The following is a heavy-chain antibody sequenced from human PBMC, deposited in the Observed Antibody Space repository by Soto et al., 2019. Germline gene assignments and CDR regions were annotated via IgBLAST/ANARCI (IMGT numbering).Heavy chain of an antibody. CDR3: IAAAGRGYFDY. CDR2: IDPSDSYT. Sequence: AASLKISCKCSGDSFTSYWISWVRQMPGNGLEWMGRIDPSDSYTNYSPSFQGHVTISADKSISTAYLQWSSLKASDTAMYYCIAAAGRGYFDYWGQGTLVSVTS. V-gene: IGHV5-10-1*01. J-gene: IGHJ4*02. D-gene: IGHD6-13*01. CDR1: GDSFTSYW.